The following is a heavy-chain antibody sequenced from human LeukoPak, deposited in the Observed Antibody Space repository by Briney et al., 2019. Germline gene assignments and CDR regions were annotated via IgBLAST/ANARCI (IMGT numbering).Heavy chain of an antibody. CDR1: GGSISSSNYF. D-gene: IGHD2-2*01. CDR3: WVVPYRQVFDY. Sequence: PSETLSLTCTVSGGSISSSNYFWGWIRQPPGKGLEWIGSIYYSGSTYYNPSLESRVTISVDTSKNQFSLKLRSVTAADTAVYYCWVVPYRQVFDYWGQGTLVTVSS. CDR2: IYYSGST. J-gene: IGHJ4*02. V-gene: IGHV4-39*01.